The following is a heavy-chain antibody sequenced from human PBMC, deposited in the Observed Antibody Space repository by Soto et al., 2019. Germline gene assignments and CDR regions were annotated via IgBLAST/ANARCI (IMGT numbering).Heavy chain of an antibody. Sequence: PGGSLRLSCAASGFTFSDYYMSWIRQAPGKGLEWVSYISSSGSTIYYADSVKGRFTISRDNAKNSLYLQMNSLRAEDTAVYYCARVGLPLDRGYYYYYYMDVWGKGTTVTVSS. CDR1: GFTFSDYY. CDR2: ISSSGSTI. V-gene: IGHV3-11*01. D-gene: IGHD3-22*01. J-gene: IGHJ6*03. CDR3: ARVGLPLDRGYYYYYYMDV.